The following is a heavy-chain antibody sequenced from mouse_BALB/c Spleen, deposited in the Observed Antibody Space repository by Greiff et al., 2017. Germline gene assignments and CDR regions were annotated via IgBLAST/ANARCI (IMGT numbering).Heavy chain of an antibody. Sequence: QVQLKESGAELVRPGVSVKISCKGSGYTFTDYAMHWVKQSHAKSLEWIGVISTYYGDASYNQKFKGKATMTVDKSSSTAYLQLSSLTSEDTAVYYCNGDYIPYYAMDYWGQGTSVTVSS. CDR1: GYTFTDYA. J-gene: IGHJ4*01. V-gene: IGHV1-67*01. D-gene: IGHD2-4*01. CDR3: NGDYIPYYAMDY. CDR2: ISTYYGDA.